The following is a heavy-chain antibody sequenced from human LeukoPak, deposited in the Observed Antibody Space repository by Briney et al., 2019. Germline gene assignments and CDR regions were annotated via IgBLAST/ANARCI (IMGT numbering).Heavy chain of an antibody. CDR2: ISGNGGAT. CDR3: AKDPPSSGTTFDY. CDR1: GFTFSSYA. V-gene: IGHV3-23*01. J-gene: IGHJ4*02. D-gene: IGHD2/OR15-2a*01. Sequence: GGSLRLSCAASGFTFSSYAMSWVRQAPGMGLEWVSTISGNGGATYYADSVKGRFTTSRDNSKNTLYLQMNSLRAEDTAVYYCAKDPPSSGTTFDYWGQGTLVTVSS.